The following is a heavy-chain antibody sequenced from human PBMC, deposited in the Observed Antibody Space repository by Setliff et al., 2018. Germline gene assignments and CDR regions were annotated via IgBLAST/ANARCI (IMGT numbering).Heavy chain of an antibody. D-gene: IGHD2-2*01. CDR2: IIPTLLGPA. CDR3: ARGDIVVVPAPKGYFQH. J-gene: IGHJ1*01. Sequence: SVKVSCKTSGGTFSSNGFSWVRQAPGQGLEWMGGIIPTLLGPANYAQKFQGRVTMTRDTPISTAYMELSRLRSDDTAVYYCARGDIVVVPAPKGYFQHWGQGTLVTVSS. CDR1: GGTFSSNG. V-gene: IGHV1-69*10.